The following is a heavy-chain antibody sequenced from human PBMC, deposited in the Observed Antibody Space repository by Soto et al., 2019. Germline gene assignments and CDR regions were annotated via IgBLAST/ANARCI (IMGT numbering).Heavy chain of an antibody. CDR1: GGTFSSYA. D-gene: IGHD6-13*01. CDR3: ARRTIAAAGTSGAQGALNWFDP. CDR2: IIPIFGTA. V-gene: IGHV1-69*12. J-gene: IGHJ5*02. Sequence: QVQLVQSGAEVKKPGSSVKVSCKASGGTFSSYAISWVRQAPGQGLEWMGGIIPIFGTANYAQKFQGRVTITADESTSTAYMELSSLSSEDTAVYYCARRTIAAAGTSGAQGALNWFDPWGQGTLVTVSS.